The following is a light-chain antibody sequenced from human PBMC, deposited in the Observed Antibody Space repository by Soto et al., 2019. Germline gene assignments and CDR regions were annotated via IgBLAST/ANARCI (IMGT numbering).Light chain of an antibody. CDR3: QKYSSVLV. V-gene: IGKV1-27*01. CDR1: QGISNF. CDR2: AAS. Sequence: DIQMTQSPTSLSASVGDRVTITCRASQGISNFVAWYQQKPGKAPKLLIYAASTLQSGVPSRFSGSGSGTDFTLTITSLQPEDVATYSCQKYSSVLVFGPGTKVEIK. J-gene: IGKJ3*01.